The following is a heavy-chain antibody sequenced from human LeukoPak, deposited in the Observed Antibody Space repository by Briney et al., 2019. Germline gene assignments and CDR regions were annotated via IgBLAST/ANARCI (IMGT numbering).Heavy chain of an antibody. J-gene: IGHJ4*02. CDR3: ARTREQWQVLDY. CDR1: GFSFRSYG. V-gene: IGHV3-30*03. CDR2: ISHEGHYQ. Sequence: GGSLRLSCAASGFSFRSYGIHWFRQAPGKGLEWVAVISHEGHYQNYADSVKGRFTISRDNSKNMVFLQMNSLSAEDTALYYCARTREQWQVLDYWGQGTLVTVSS. D-gene: IGHD6-19*01.